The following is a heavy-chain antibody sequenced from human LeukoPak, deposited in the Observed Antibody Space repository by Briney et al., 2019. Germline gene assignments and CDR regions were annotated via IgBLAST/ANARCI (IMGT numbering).Heavy chain of an antibody. Sequence: GSLRLSCAASGFTFSHYWMHWVRQAPGKGLVWVSRINSDGSSTSYADSVKGRFTISRDNAKNTLYLQTNSLRAEDTAVYYCARAAAGLGDAFDMWGQGTMVTVSS. CDR2: INSDGSST. CDR1: GFTFSHYW. CDR3: ARAAAGLGDAFDM. J-gene: IGHJ3*02. V-gene: IGHV3-74*01. D-gene: IGHD3-10*01.